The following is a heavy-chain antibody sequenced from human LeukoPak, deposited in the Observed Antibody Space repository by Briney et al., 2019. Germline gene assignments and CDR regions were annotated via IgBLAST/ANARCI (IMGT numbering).Heavy chain of an antibody. D-gene: IGHD2-2*01. Sequence: QPGGSLRLSCAASGFTFSSYSMNWVRQAPGKGLEWVSVISGSGGTTYHADSVKGRFTISRDNSKNTLYLQMNSLRAEDTAVYYCATPPGPRYCSSSSCRNYDYWGQGTLVTVSS. CDR3: ATPPGPRYCSSSSCRNYDY. V-gene: IGHV3-23*01. CDR2: ISGSGGTT. CDR1: GFTFSSYS. J-gene: IGHJ4*02.